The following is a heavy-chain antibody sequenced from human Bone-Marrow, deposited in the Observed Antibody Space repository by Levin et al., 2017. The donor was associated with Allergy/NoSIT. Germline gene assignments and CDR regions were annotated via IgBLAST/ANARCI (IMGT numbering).Heavy chain of an antibody. CDR1: GESFRSLA. D-gene: IGHD4-11*01. Sequence: GGSLRLSCKASGESFRSLAISWVRQAPGHGLEWMGGFIPVFNSAKYAQKFQGRVTLTADDSTSTAYMELRSLTAEDTGIYYCARKEEPVATNRGWLGPWGQGTQVFVSS. CDR3: ARKEEPVATNRGWLGP. J-gene: IGHJ5*02. V-gene: IGHV1-69*01. CDR2: FIPVFNSA.